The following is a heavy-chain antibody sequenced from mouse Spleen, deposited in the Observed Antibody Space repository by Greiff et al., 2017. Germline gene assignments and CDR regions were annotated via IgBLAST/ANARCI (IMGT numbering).Heavy chain of an antibody. D-gene: IGHD1-1*02. CDR3: ARSYYDGTYYAMDY. V-gene: IGHV1-76*01. CDR2: IYPGSGNT. CDR1: GYTFTDYY. Sequence: VQLQQSGAELVRPGASVKLSCKASGYTFTDYYINWVKQRPGQGLEWIARIYPGSGNTYYNEKFKGKATLTAEKSSSTAYMQLSSLTSEDSAVYYCARSYYDGTYYAMDYWGQGTSVTVSS. J-gene: IGHJ4*01.